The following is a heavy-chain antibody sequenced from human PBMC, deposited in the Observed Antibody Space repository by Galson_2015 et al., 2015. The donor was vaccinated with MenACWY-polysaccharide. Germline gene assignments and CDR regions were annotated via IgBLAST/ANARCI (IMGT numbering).Heavy chain of an antibody. V-gene: IGHV5-51*03. J-gene: IGHJ6*02. Sequence: QSGAEVKKPGESLTISCKGSGYSFTSYWIGWVRQMPGKGLEWMGIIYPGDSDTRYSPSFQGQVTISADKSISTAYLQWSSLKASDTAMYYFATSYSSGGEFYYYGMGVSGQGTTVTVAS. CDR2: IYPGDSDT. CDR1: GYSFTSYW. CDR3: ATSYSSGGEFYYYGMGV. D-gene: IGHD6-19*01.